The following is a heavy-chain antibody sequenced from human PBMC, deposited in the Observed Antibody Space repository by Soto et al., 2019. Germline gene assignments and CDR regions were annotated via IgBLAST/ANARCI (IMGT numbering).Heavy chain of an antibody. J-gene: IGHJ5*02. CDR1: GDSINSRSYY. CDR2: IYYSGRT. CDR3: VRDGTKTLRDWFDP. V-gene: IGHV4-39*07. D-gene: IGHD1-1*01. Sequence: SETLSLTCTVTGDSINSRSYYWGWIRQPPGKGLEWIGSIYYSGRTYNNPSLRSRVSMSIDTSKKQFSLKLRSVTAADTAVYYCVRDGTKTLRDWFDPWGQGISVTVSS.